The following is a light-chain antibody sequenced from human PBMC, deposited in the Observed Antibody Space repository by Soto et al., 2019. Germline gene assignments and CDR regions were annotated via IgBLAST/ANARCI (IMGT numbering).Light chain of an antibody. Sequence: QSALTQPASVSGSPGQSITISCTGTSNDVGGYNYVSWYQQPPGKAPKLMIYDVSNRPSGVSNRFSGSKSGNTASLTISGLQAEDEADYYCSSYTGSDVVVFGGGTKVTVL. J-gene: IGLJ2*01. V-gene: IGLV2-14*01. CDR3: SSYTGSDVVV. CDR1: SNDVGGYNY. CDR2: DVS.